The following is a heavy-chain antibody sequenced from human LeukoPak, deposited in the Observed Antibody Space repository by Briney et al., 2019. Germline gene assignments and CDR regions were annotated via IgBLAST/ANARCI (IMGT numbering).Heavy chain of an antibody. CDR3: AKDIHPGLDSGASCCFDY. Sequence: ASVKVSCKTSGYTFFRHGITWVRQAPGQGLEWMGWVTGYNGNTNYAQRVQGRVTMTTDTSTNTAYMELRSLRSEDTAVYYCAKDIHPGLDSGASCCFDYWGQGTPVTVSS. CDR1: GYTFFRHG. J-gene: IGHJ4*02. CDR2: VTGYNGNT. D-gene: IGHD3-22*01. V-gene: IGHV1-18*01.